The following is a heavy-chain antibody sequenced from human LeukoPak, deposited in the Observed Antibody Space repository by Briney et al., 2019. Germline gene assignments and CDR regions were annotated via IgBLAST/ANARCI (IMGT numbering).Heavy chain of an antibody. J-gene: IGHJ4*02. Sequence: PSVTVSCKTAGYTFTDHYIDWLRQAPGQGFEWIGRINPNTGDIKYAQKFQGSVALTRDTSISTAYLDLYSLRPDDTAVYYCARDRGGSGSTLGYWGQGTVVTVSS. V-gene: IGHV1-2*06. CDR1: GYTFTDHY. CDR3: ARDRGGSGSTLGY. D-gene: IGHD3-10*01. CDR2: INPNTGDI.